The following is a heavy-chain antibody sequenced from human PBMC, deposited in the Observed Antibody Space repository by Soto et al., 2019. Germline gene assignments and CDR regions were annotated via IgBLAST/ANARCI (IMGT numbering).Heavy chain of an antibody. CDR3: ARDERGDWYFDL. D-gene: IGHD3-16*01. V-gene: IGHV3-21*01. J-gene: IGHJ2*01. Sequence: GGSLRLSCAASGFTFSSYSMNWVRQAPGKGLEWVSSISSSSSYIYYADSVKGRFTISRDNAKNSLYLQMNSLRAEDTAVYYCARDERGDWYFDLWGRGTLVTVSS. CDR1: GFTFSSYS. CDR2: ISSSSSYI.